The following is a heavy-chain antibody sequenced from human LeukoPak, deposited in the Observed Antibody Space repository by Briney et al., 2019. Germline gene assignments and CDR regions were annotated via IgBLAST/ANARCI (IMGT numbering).Heavy chain of an antibody. Sequence: GGSLRLSCAASGFMFSSFRMNWVRQAPGKGLEWVSSITTGGSNMYNADAVKGRFTISRDNAKNSLYLQMNSLRAEDTAVHYCVRTAYYYDSSGYSHFDYWGQGTLVTVSS. J-gene: IGHJ4*02. V-gene: IGHV3-21*01. CDR2: ITTGGSNM. D-gene: IGHD3-22*01. CDR1: GFMFSSFR. CDR3: VRTAYYYDSSGYSHFDY.